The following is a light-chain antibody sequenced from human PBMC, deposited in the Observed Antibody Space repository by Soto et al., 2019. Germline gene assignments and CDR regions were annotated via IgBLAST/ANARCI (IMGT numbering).Light chain of an antibody. J-gene: IGLJ3*02. CDR3: SSYRSSTIGV. CDR2: DVT. CDR1: SSDIIDNNY. Sequence: QSALTQPASVSGSPGQSITISCTGTSSDIIDNNYVSWYQQHPGKAPKLMIYDVTNRPSGVSNRFSGSKSGNTASLTISGLQAEDEADYYFSSYRSSTIGVFGGGTKLTVL. V-gene: IGLV2-14*01.